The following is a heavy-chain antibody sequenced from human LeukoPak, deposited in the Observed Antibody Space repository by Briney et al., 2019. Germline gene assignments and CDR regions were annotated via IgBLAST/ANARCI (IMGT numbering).Heavy chain of an antibody. Sequence: PGGSLRLSCAASGFTFSSYEMNWVRQPPGKGLEWGSYISPSGSSKYYADSVKGRFTISRDNAKNSLYLQMNNLRPEDTAVYYCARGGHCSDVICYSYNAFDIWGQGTMVTVSS. D-gene: IGHD2-15*01. CDR3: ARGGHCSDVICYSYNAFDI. CDR2: ISPSGSSK. J-gene: IGHJ3*02. CDR1: GFTFSSYE. V-gene: IGHV3-48*03.